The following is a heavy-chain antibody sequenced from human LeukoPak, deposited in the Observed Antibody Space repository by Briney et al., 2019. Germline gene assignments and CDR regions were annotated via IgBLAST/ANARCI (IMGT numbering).Heavy chain of an antibody. V-gene: IGHV4-34*01. Sequence: SETLSLTCAVYGGSFSGFYWSWIRQPPGKGLEWIGEINHSGSTNYNPSLKSRVTISVDTSKNQFSLKLNSVTAADTAVYYCARGRIVPAAISYYYGMDVWGQGTTVTVSS. CDR3: ARGRIVPAAISYYYGMDV. CDR1: GGSFSGFY. D-gene: IGHD2-2*01. J-gene: IGHJ6*02. CDR2: INHSGST.